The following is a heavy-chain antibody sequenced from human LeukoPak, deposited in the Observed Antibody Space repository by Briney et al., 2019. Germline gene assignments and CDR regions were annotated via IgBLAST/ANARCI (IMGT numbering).Heavy chain of an antibody. V-gene: IGHV1-46*01. CDR1: GYTFTSYY. J-gene: IGHJ3*02. CDR2: INPSGGST. D-gene: IGHD3-22*01. Sequence: ASVKVSCKASGYTFTSYYMHWVRQAPGQGLEWMGIINPSGGSTSYTQKFQGRVTMTRDTSTSTVYMGLSSLRSEDTAVFYCARSYYERDAFDIWGQGTKVTVSS. CDR3: ARSYYERDAFDI.